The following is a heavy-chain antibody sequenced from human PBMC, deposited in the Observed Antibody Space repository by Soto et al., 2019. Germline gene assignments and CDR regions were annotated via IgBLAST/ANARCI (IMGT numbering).Heavy chain of an antibody. CDR1: GGSISSGDYY. CDR2: IYYSGST. J-gene: IGHJ5*02. D-gene: IGHD2-2*01. Sequence: QVQLQESGPGLVKPSQTLSLTCTVSGGSISSGDYYWSWIRQPPGKGLEWIGYIYYSGSTYYNPSLKRRVTISVDTSKNQFSLKLSSVTAADTAVYYCAREPYCSSTSCTPHNWFDPWGQGTLVTVSS. V-gene: IGHV4-30-4*01. CDR3: AREPYCSSTSCTPHNWFDP.